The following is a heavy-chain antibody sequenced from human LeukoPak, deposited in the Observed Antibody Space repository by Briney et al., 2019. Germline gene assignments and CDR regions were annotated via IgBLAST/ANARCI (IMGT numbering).Heavy chain of an antibody. CDR3: ARDKLWFGELLAHYYGMDV. CDR2: ISSSSSYI. V-gene: IGHV3-21*01. D-gene: IGHD3-10*01. Sequence: GGPLRLPCAASGFTFSSYSMNWVRQAPGKGLEWVSSISSSSSYIYYADSVKGRFTISRDNAKNSLYLQMNSLRAEDTAVYYCARDKLWFGELLAHYYGMDVWGQGTTVTVSS. J-gene: IGHJ6*02. CDR1: GFTFSSYS.